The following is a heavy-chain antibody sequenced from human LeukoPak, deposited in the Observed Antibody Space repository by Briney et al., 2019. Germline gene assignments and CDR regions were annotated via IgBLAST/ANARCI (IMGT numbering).Heavy chain of an antibody. CDR2: ISGSGGST. J-gene: IGHJ4*02. Sequence: GGSLRLSCAASGFTFSSYAMSWVRQAPGKGLEWVSAISGSGGSTYYADSVKGRFTISRDNSKNTLYLQMNSLRAEDTAVYYCARDYYDSSGYDAPFDYWGQGTLVTVSS. D-gene: IGHD3-22*01. CDR3: ARDYYDSSGYDAPFDY. CDR1: GFTFSSYA. V-gene: IGHV3-23*01.